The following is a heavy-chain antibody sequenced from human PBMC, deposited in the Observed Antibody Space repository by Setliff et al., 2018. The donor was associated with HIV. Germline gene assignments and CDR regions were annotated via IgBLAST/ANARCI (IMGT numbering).Heavy chain of an antibody. D-gene: IGHD6-13*01. V-gene: IGHV3-21*01. CDR3: ARAAARYFDY. Sequence: GGSLRLSCAASGFTFSRNSMNWVRQAPGKGLEWVSSISSSSSYIYYADSVKGRFTTSRDNAKNSLYLQMNSLRVEDTAVYYCARAAARYFDYWGQGTLVTVSS. CDR1: GFTFSRNS. J-gene: IGHJ4*02. CDR2: ISSSSSYI.